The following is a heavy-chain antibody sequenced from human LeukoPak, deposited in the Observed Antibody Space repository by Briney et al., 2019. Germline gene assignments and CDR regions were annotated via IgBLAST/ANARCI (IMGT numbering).Heavy chain of an antibody. CDR3: AKAPNFASGNYYAFDF. Sequence: GGSVRLSCAASGFTFSSFAMHWVRQAPGKGLEWVSGISGRAGSAYYADSVKGRFTISRDNSKNTLFLQMNTLRAEDTAVYFCAKAPNFASGNYYAFDFWAQSTLVAVSS. CDR1: GFTFSSFA. V-gene: IGHV3-23*01. D-gene: IGHD3-10*01. J-gene: IGHJ4*02. CDR2: ISGRAGSA.